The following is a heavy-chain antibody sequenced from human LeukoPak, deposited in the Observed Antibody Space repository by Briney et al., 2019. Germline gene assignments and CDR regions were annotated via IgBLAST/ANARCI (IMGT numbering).Heavy chain of an antibody. J-gene: IGHJ3*02. CDR1: GGSISSSSYY. Sequence: NPSETLSLTCTVSGGSISSSSYYWGWIRQPPGKGLEWIGSIYYGGSTYYNPSLKSRVTISVDTSKNQFSLKLTSVTAADTAMYYCARWFRGYRDAFDIWGQGTLVTVSS. V-gene: IGHV4-39*01. CDR3: ARWFRGYRDAFDI. CDR2: IYYGGST. D-gene: IGHD5-18*01.